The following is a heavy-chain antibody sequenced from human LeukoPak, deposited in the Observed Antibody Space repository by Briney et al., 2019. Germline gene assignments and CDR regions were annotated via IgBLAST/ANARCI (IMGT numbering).Heavy chain of an antibody. V-gene: IGHV3-48*03. CDR3: ARDRYGANSPFDY. Sequence: GGSLRLSCAASGYTFSNYEMNWVRQAPGKGLEWLSFIAPSGSAMYYADSVTGRFTISRDNAKNSLYLQMNSLRAEDTAVYYCARDRYGANSPFDYWGQGTLVTVSS. CDR1: GYTFSNYE. D-gene: IGHD4-23*01. CDR2: IAPSGSAM. J-gene: IGHJ4*02.